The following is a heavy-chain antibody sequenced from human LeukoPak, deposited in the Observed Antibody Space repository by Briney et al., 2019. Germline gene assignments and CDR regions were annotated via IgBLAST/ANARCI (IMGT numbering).Heavy chain of an antibody. J-gene: IGHJ4*02. CDR3: ARGHCGGGSCPLWELIEIIDY. CDR1: GGTFSSYT. V-gene: IGHV1-69*02. CDR2: IIPILGIA. D-gene: IGHD2-15*01. Sequence: ASVKVSCKASGGTFSSYTISWVRQAPGQGLEWMGRIIPILGIANYAQKFQGRVTITADKSTSTAYMELSSLRSEDTAVYYCARGHCGGGSCPLWELIEIIDYWGQGTLVTVSS.